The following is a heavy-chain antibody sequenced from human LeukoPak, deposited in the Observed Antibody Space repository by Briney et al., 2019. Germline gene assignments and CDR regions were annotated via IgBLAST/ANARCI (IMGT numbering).Heavy chain of an antibody. J-gene: IGHJ4*02. V-gene: IGHV3-23*01. CDR2: ISGSGGST. CDR1: GFTFSSYA. CDR3: AKGPPRLWLYLVDY. D-gene: IGHD5-18*01. Sequence: GGSLRLSCAASGFTFSSYAMSWFRQAPGKGLEWVSAISGSGGSTYYADSVKGRFTISRDNSKNTLYLQMNSLRAEDTAVYYCAKGPPRLWLYLVDYWGQGTLVTVSS.